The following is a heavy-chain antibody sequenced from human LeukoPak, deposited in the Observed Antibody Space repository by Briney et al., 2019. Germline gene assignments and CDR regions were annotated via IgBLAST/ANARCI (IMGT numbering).Heavy chain of an antibody. J-gene: IGHJ3*02. CDR1: GGSISSYY. Sequence: TSETLSLTCTVSGGSISSYYWGWIRQPPGKGLEWIGNIFYSGSTYYSPSLKSRVTISLDTSRNQFSLKLTSVTAADTAVYYCAKSNGYGLVDIWGQGTMVTVSS. V-gene: IGHV4-39*07. D-gene: IGHD3-10*01. CDR3: AKSNGYGLVDI. CDR2: IFYSGST.